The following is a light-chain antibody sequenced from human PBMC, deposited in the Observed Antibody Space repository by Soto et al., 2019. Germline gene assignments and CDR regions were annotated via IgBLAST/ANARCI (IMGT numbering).Light chain of an antibody. CDR1: TSDVGGYNF. CDR3: TSSTSSGTRV. Sequence: QSALTQPASVSGSPGQSITISCTGTTSDVGGYNFVSWYQLHPGKAPKLMIFEVSNRPSGVSNRFSGSKSGNTASLTISGLQAEDEADYYCTSSTSSGTRVFGTGTKLTVL. J-gene: IGLJ1*01. V-gene: IGLV2-14*01. CDR2: EVS.